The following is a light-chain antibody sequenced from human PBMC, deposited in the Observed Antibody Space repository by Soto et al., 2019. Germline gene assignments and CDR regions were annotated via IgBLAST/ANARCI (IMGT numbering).Light chain of an antibody. CDR1: QSVSSN. Sequence: EIVMTQSPATLSACPGERATLSCMASQSVSSNLAWYPQKPGHAPMLLLYGASTRATCIPARFSRIGYGTEITLTISSLQYADFAVYYWQQYNNWPPYHFCKGTKLEIK. CDR3: QQYNNWPPYH. V-gene: IGKV3-15*01. J-gene: IGKJ2*01. CDR2: GAS.